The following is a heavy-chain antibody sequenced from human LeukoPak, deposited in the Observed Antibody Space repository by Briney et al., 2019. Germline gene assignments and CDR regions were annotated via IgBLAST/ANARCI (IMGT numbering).Heavy chain of an antibody. D-gene: IGHD3-3*01. V-gene: IGHV3-30-3*01. Sequence: PGGSLRLSCAASGFTFSSYAMHWVRQAPGKGLEWVAVISYDGSNKYYADSVKGRFTISRDNSKNTLYLQMNSLRAEDTAVYYRAKDGGAYYDFPGYYYYMDVWGKGTTVTVSS. J-gene: IGHJ6*03. CDR2: ISYDGSNK. CDR1: GFTFSSYA. CDR3: AKDGGAYYDFPGYYYYMDV.